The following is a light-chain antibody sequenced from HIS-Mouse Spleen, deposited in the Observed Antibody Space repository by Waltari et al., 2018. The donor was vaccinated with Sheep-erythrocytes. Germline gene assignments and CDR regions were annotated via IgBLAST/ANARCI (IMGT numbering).Light chain of an antibody. V-gene: IGLV3-1*01. Sequence: SYELTQPPSVSVSPGQTASITCSGDKLGDKYACWYQQKPGQSPVLVIYKGSKRPSGIPERFSGSNSGNTATLTISGTQAMDEADYYCQAWDSSTAVVFGGGTKLTVL. CDR1: KLGDKY. J-gene: IGLJ2*01. CDR3: QAWDSSTAVV. CDR2: KGS.